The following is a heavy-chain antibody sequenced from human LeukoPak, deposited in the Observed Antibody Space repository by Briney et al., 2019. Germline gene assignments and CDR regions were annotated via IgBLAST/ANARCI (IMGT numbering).Heavy chain of an antibody. CDR2: ISAYNGNT. J-gene: IGHJ6*02. D-gene: IGHD6-13*01. CDR3: ARELYSSSWQYYYYYYGMDV. CDR1: GYTFTSYG. Sequence: GASVKVSCKASGYTFTSYGISWVRQAPGQGLEWMGWISAYNGNTNYAQKLQGRVTMTTDTSTSTAYMELRSLRTDDTAVYYCARELYSSSWQYYYYYYGMDVWGQGTTVTVSS. V-gene: IGHV1-18*01.